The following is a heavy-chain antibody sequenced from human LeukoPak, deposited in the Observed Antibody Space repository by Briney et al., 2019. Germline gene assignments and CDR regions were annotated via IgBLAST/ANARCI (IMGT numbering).Heavy chain of an antibody. J-gene: IGHJ4*02. D-gene: IGHD6-13*01. Sequence: GASVKVSCKASGYTITGYYMHWVRQAPGQGLEWMGRINPNSGGTNYAQKFQGRVTMTRDTSISTAYMELSSLRSEDTAVYYCAREPSTGVPDGKFSSDYYFDSWGRGTLVTVSS. CDR3: AREPSTGVPDGKFSSDYYFDS. CDR1: GYTITGYY. CDR2: INPNSGGT. V-gene: IGHV1-2*06.